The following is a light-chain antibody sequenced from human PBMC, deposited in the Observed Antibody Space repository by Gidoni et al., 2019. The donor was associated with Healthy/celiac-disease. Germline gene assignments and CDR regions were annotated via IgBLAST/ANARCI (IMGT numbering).Light chain of an antibody. V-gene: IGKV1-5*03. Sequence: DIQMTQSPSTLSASVGDRVTITCRASQSISSWLAWYQQKPGQATKLLSYKASSVESGVPSMFSGSGAGTEFILIISSPHPDDFANYYCQQYNSFALTFGQGTKVEIK. CDR3: QQYNSFALT. CDR1: QSISSW. CDR2: KAS. J-gene: IGKJ1*01.